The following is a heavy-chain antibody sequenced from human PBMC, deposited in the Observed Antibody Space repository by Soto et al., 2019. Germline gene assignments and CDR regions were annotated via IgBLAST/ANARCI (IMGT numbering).Heavy chain of an antibody. CDR2: VHISGHS. D-gene: IGHD1-1*01. V-gene: IGHV4-4*02. CDR1: GGSVMAPDW. Sequence: SETLSLNCTLSGGSVMAPDWWNWVRQSPDKGLEWIAEVHISGHSNYNPSLRSRVSVSIDSSKNQFYLDLNSVTAADTAIYYCARVRQGCSANNCYFDPWGQGNQVTV. CDR3: ARVRQGCSANNCYFDP. J-gene: IGHJ5*01.